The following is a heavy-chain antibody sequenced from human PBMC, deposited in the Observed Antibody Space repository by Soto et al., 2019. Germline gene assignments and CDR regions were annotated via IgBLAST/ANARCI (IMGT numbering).Heavy chain of an antibody. CDR1: GFSLSTSGVG. D-gene: IGHD1-7*01. CDR2: IYWNDDK. J-gene: IGHJ3*02. CDR3: AHDGLLGTISFAFEI. V-gene: IGHV2-5*01. Sequence: QITLKESGPPLVKPTQTLTLTCTFSGFSLSTSGVGVGWIRQPPGKALEWLALIYWNDDKRYSPSLKSRLTITKDTSKNQVVLTMTNMDPVDTATYYCAHDGLLGTISFAFEIWGQGTMVTVSS.